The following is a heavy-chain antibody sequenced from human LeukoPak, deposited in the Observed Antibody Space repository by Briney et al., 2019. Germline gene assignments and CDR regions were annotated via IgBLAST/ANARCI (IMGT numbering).Heavy chain of an antibody. J-gene: IGHJ5*02. V-gene: IGHV3-23*01. D-gene: IGHD3-16*01. Sequence: GGSLRLSCAASGFRFSDFTMTWVRQAPGKGPEWVSAIGGRGGSTYYADSLGGRFIISRDNSKDMVYLQMNSLKVEDTATYYCGKEGGAWGQGTKVAVSS. CDR3: GKEGGA. CDR1: GFRFSDFT. CDR2: IGGRGGST.